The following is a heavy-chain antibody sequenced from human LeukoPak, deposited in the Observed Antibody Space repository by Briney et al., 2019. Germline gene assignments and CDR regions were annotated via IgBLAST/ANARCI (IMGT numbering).Heavy chain of an antibody. J-gene: IGHJ6*02. CDR3: ARVEGIQLWLLGYYYGMDV. D-gene: IGHD5-18*01. CDR1: GFTFNNAW. CDR2: ISYDGSNK. Sequence: GGSLRLSCAASGFTFNNAWMNWVRQAPGKGLEWVAVISYDGSNKYYADSVKGRFTISRDNSKNTLYLQMNSLRAEDTAVYYCARVEGIQLWLLGYYYGMDVWGQGTTVTVSS. V-gene: IGHV3-30-3*01.